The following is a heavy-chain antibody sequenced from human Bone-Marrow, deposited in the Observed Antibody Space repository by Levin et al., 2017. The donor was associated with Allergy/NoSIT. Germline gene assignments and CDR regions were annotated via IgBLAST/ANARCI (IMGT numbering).Heavy chain of an antibody. Sequence: GGSLRLSCAASGFAFNTYWMHWVRQAPGTGLEWVSRIDSDGARITYADSVKGRFTISRDNTKSTLVLHMNSLTVEDTAVYFCAREYYGFWTGYYYDLWGQGTLVSVSS. D-gene: IGHD3-3*01. CDR3: AREYYGFWTGYYYDL. J-gene: IGHJ4*02. CDR1: GFAFNTYW. V-gene: IGHV3-74*01. CDR2: IDSDGARI.